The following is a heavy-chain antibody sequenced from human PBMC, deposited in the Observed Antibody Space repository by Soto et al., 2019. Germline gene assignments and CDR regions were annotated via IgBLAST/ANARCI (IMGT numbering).Heavy chain of an antibody. J-gene: IGHJ3*02. V-gene: IGHV1-2*02. CDR1: GYTFTGYY. CDR2: INPNSGGT. CDR3: AREYRSKNDAFDS. Sequence: ASVRVSCKASGYTFTGYYMHWVRRAPGQGLEWMGWINPNSGGTNYAQKFQGRVTMTRDTSISTAYMELSRLRSDDTAVYYCAREYRSKNDAFDSLGQATMVMVS. D-gene: IGHD6-13*01.